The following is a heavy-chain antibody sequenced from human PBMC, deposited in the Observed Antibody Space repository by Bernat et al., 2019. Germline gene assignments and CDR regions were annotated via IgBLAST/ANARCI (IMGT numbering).Heavy chain of an antibody. CDR1: GFTVSSNY. CDR2: IYSGGST. Sequence: EVQLVESGGGLVQPGGSLRLSCAASGFTVSSNYMSWVRQAPGKWLEWVSVIYSGGSTYYADSVKGRFTISRDNSKNTLYLQMNGLRAEDTAVYFCASQGGYSSSFGAFDIWGQGTMVTVSS. D-gene: IGHD6-13*01. J-gene: IGHJ3*02. CDR3: ASQGGYSSSFGAFDI. V-gene: IGHV3-66*04.